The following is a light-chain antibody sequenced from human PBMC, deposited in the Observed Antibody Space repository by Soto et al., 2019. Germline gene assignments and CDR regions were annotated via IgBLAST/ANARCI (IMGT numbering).Light chain of an antibody. CDR2: EVS. CDR1: SSDVGGYNY. J-gene: IGLJ3*02. V-gene: IGLV2-14*01. Sequence: QSALTQPASVSGSPGQSITISCTGTSSDVGGYNYVSWYQQHPGKAPKLMIYEVSNRPSGVSNRFSGSKSGNTASLTISGLQAEDEADYYCSSYTSSSTLPDVFGGGTKVTVL. CDR3: SSYTSSSTLPDV.